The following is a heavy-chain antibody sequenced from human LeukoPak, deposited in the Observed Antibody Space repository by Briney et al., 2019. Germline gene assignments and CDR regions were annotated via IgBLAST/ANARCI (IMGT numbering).Heavy chain of an antibody. V-gene: IGHV1-46*01. Sequence: ASVKVSCKASGYTFTNFYMHWVRQAPGQGLEWMGLIHPSDGDTKYAQEFQGRVTMTRDTSTSKVYMEPSSLRSEDTAVYYCARVQAPLTGPFDYWGQGTLVTVSS. CDR3: ARVQAPLTGPFDY. D-gene: IGHD3-9*01. CDR2: IHPSDGDT. J-gene: IGHJ4*02. CDR1: GYTFTNFY.